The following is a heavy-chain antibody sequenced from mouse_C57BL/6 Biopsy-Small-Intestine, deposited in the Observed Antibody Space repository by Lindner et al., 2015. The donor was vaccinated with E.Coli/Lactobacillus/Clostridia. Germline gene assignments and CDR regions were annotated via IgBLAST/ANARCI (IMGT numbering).Heavy chain of an antibody. CDR3: ARDRAGYCSNGVCSDFDF. CDR2: IIPIFGTT. D-gene: IGHD1-1*01. V-gene: IGHV1-81*01. CDR1: GGTFSTYA. Sequence: SVKVSCKTSGGTFSTYAITWVRQAPGQGLEWMGGIIPIFGTTNYAQKFQGRVTITADESTTTAYMELSSLRSEDTAVYYCARDRAGYCSNGVCSDFDFWGQGTLVTVSS. J-gene: IGHJ4*01.